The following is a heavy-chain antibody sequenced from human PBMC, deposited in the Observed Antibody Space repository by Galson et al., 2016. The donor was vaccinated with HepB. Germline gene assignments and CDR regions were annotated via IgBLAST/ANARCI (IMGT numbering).Heavy chain of an antibody. J-gene: IGHJ6*02. Sequence: SLRLSCAASEITFSSFAMTWVRQTPGKGLEWVSTISATGGTTYYADTVKGRFTASRDNSKNTLSLQMNSLRAEDTAVYYCAKWGIGDILVVVAATGMDVWGQGTTVIVSS. CDR1: EITFSSFA. CDR3: AKWGIGDILVVVAATGMDV. D-gene: IGHD2-15*01. V-gene: IGHV3-23*01. CDR2: ISATGGTT.